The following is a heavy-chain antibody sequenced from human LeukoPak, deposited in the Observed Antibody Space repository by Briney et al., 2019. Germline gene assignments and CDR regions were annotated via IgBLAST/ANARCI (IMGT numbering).Heavy chain of an antibody. CDR3: AKDLRTEWAAWFDP. Sequence: PGGSLRLSCAASGFTFSSYGMHWVCQAPGKGLEWVAVISYDGSNKYCADSVKGRFTISRDNSKNTLYLQMNSLRAEDTAVYYCAKDLRTEWAAWFDPWGQGTLVTVSS. D-gene: IGHD1-26*01. CDR1: GFTFSSYG. CDR2: ISYDGSNK. J-gene: IGHJ5*02. V-gene: IGHV3-30*18.